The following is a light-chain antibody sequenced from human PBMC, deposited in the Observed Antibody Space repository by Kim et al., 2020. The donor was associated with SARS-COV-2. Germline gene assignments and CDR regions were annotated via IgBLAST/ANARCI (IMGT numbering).Light chain of an antibody. CDR3: QQYNKWFALS. Sequence: SPGERPPLPSSARQSVSSNIASYQQKPGQAPRLLIYDAYTRATGVPARFSGSGSGTEFTLTISSLQSEDSAVYHCQQYNKWFALSFGGGTKVDIK. V-gene: IGKV3-15*01. CDR2: DAY. J-gene: IGKJ4*01. CDR1: QSVSSN.